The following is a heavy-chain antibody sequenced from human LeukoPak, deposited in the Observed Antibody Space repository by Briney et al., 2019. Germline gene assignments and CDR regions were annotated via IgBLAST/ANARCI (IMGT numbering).Heavy chain of an antibody. V-gene: IGHV3-33*01. CDR3: ARESIAVAATDLDY. J-gene: IGHJ4*02. D-gene: IGHD6-19*01. CDR1: GFTFSSYG. CDR2: IWYDGSNK. Sequence: GGSLRLSCAASGFTFSSYGMHWVRQAPGKGLEWAAVIWYDGSNKYHADSVKGRFTISRDNSKNTLYLQMNSLRAEDTAVYYCARESIAVAATDLDYWGQGTLVTVSS.